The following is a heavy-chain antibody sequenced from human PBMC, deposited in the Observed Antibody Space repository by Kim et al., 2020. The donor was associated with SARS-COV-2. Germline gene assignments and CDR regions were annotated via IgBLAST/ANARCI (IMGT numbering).Heavy chain of an antibody. Sequence: GGSLRLSCAASGFTFDNYAMSWIRQAPGKGLEWVSVFYNGGGATFYADSVEGRFTISRDNSKSTLYLQMSSLRADDTAIYYCAKDTGAYLDCGQGTLVT. D-gene: IGHD2-8*02. V-gene: IGHV3-23*03. CDR1: GFTFDNYA. CDR3: AKDTGAYLD. CDR2: FYNGGGAT. J-gene: IGHJ4*02.